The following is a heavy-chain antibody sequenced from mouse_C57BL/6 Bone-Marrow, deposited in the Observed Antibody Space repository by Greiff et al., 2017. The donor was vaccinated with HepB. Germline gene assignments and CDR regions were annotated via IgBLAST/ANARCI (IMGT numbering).Heavy chain of an antibody. V-gene: IGHV5-17*01. CDR2: ISSGSSTI. CDR3: ARGYYGSSPYWYFDV. J-gene: IGHJ1*03. D-gene: IGHD1-1*01. Sequence: EVHLVESGGGLVKPGGSLKLSCAASGFTFSDYGMHWVRQAPEKGLEWVAYISSGSSTIYYADTVKGRFTISRDNAKNTLFLQMTSLGSEDTAMYYCARGYYGSSPYWYFDVWGTGTTVTVSS. CDR1: GFTFSDYG.